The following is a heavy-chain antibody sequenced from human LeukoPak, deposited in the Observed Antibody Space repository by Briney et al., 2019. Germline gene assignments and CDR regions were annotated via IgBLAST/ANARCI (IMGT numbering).Heavy chain of an antibody. CDR3: ASTNSLDY. V-gene: IGHV3-7*01. CDR1: GFSFSSYW. CDR2: IKQDGSEQ. Sequence: GGSLRLSCAASGFSFSSYWISWVRQAPGKGLEWVANIKQDGSEQNYMDSVKGRFTISRDNTKNSLYLQMNSLRAEDTAVYYCASTNSLDYWGQGTLVTVSS. D-gene: IGHD2-2*01. J-gene: IGHJ4*02.